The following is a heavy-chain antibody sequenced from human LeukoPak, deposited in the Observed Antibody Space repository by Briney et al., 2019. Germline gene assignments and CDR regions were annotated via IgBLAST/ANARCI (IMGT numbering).Heavy chain of an antibody. J-gene: IGHJ4*02. Sequence: GGSLRLSCAASGFTFSSYWMHWVRQAPGKGLVWVSRINSDGSSTSYADSVKSRFTISRDNAKNTLYLQMNSLRAEDTAVYYCARVRVWFGEFLPFDYWGQGTLVTVSS. D-gene: IGHD3-10*01. CDR3: ARVRVWFGEFLPFDY. CDR1: GFTFSSYW. CDR2: INSDGSST. V-gene: IGHV3-74*01.